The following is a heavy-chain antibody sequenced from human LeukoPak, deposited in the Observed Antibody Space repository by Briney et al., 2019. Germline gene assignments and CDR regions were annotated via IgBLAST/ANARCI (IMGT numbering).Heavy chain of an antibody. D-gene: IGHD1-26*01. CDR2: ISSSSSYI. J-gene: IGHJ4*02. Sequence: GGSLRLSCAASGFTFSSYSMNWVRQAPGKGLEWVSSISSSSSYIYYADSVKGRFTISRDNAKNSLYLQMNSLRAEDTAVYYCAKERVGATQPFDYWGQGTLVTVSS. CDR3: AKERVGATQPFDY. V-gene: IGHV3-21*04. CDR1: GFTFSSYS.